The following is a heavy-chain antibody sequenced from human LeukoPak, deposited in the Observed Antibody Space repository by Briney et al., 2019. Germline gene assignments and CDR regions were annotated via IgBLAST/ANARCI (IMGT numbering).Heavy chain of an antibody. CDR3: ARDSDSGYGPFAS. V-gene: IGHV3-53*01. Sequence: GWSLRLSCAASLFTVSNNYMSWVRQAPGKGLEWVSVIHSGGSTNYADSVQGRFTISRDNSKTTVYLHMNSLRAEDTAVYYCARDSDSGYGPFASWGQGTLVTVSS. J-gene: IGHJ4*02. CDR2: IHSGGST. D-gene: IGHD5-12*01. CDR1: LFTVSNNY.